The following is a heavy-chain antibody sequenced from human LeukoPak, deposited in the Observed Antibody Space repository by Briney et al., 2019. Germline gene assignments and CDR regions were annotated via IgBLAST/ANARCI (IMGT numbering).Heavy chain of an antibody. D-gene: IGHD3-9*01. CDR2: INPNSGGT. Sequence: PGGSLRLSCAASGFTFSSYAMHWVRQAPGQGLEWMGWINPNSGGTNYAQKFQGRVTMTRDTSISTAYMELSRLRSDDTAVYYCAREGGPYDILTGYRHWYFDLWGRGTLVTVSS. CDR3: AREGGPYDILTGYRHWYFDL. V-gene: IGHV1-2*02. CDR1: GFTFSSYA. J-gene: IGHJ2*01.